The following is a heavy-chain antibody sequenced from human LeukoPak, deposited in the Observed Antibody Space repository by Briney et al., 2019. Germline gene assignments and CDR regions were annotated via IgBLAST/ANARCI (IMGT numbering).Heavy chain of an antibody. J-gene: IGHJ4*02. Sequence: GGSLPHLCVASGFIFSSYGMLWLRQAPGKGLEWVAFTRPDGSDKYYTGSVKGRFTISRDNSKNTLYLQMNSLRAEDTSVYYCVKHDSISDYWGQGTLVTVSS. V-gene: IGHV3-30*02. CDR1: GFIFSSYG. CDR2: TRPDGSDK. D-gene: IGHD3-22*01. CDR3: VKHDSISDY.